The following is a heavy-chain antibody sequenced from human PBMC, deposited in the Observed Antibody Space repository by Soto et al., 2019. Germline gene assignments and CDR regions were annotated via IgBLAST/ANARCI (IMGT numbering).Heavy chain of an antibody. V-gene: IGHV1-18*01. J-gene: IGHJ6*02. CDR2: ISAHNGDT. Sequence: ASVKVSCKASGYKFTTYGISWVRQAPGQGLEWMGWISAHNGDTNYAQKVKGRVTMTKDTSTSTAYMELRGLRSDDTAIYYCARVYSGNFYYYSMDLWGQGTTVTVSS. CDR1: GYKFTTYG. D-gene: IGHD1-26*01. CDR3: ARVYSGNFYYYSMDL.